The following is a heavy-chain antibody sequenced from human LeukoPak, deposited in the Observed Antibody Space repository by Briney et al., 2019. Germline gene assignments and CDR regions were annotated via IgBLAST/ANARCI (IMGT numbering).Heavy chain of an antibody. V-gene: IGHV4-59*01. J-gene: IGHJ2*01. CDR2: IYYSGST. CDR1: GGSISSYY. Sequence: SETLSLTCTVSGGSISSYYWSWIRQPPGKGLEWIGYIYYSGSTNYNPSLKSRVTISVDTSKNQFSLKLSSVTAADTAVYYCARDYGDIPPDWYYDLWGRGTLVTVSS. CDR3: ARDYGDIPPDWYYDL. D-gene: IGHD4-17*01.